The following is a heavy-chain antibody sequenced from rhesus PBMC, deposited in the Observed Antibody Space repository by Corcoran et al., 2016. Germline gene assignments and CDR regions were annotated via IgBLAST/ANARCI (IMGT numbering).Heavy chain of an antibody. Sequence: QVQLQESGPELVKPSETLSLTCAVSGGSINSYYWSWLRQPPGQGLEWIGFIGGSTVTTNSTPSLKSRVTISTDTSKTHFSLRLNSVTAADPAVYYCARRGTRFDVWGPGVLVTVSS. CDR1: GGSINSYY. CDR3: ARRGTRFDV. J-gene: IGHJ5-1*01. CDR2: IGGSTVTT. D-gene: IGHD1-44*01. V-gene: IGHV4-165*01.